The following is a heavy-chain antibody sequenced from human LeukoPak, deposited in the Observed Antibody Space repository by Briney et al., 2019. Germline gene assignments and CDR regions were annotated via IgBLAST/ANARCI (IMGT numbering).Heavy chain of an antibody. D-gene: IGHD3-10*01. V-gene: IGHV3-21*01. CDR1: GFTFSSYS. J-gene: IGHJ4*02. CDR3: ASGRAPGAFDY. Sequence: GGSLRLSCAASGFTFSSYSMNWVRQAPGKGLEWVSSISSSSSYIYYADSVKGRFTISRDNAKSSLYLQMNSLRAEDTAVYYCASGRAPGAFDYWGQGTLVTVSS. CDR2: ISSSSSYI.